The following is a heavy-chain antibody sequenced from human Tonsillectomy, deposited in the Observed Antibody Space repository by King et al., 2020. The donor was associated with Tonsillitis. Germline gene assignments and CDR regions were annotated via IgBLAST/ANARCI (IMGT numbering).Heavy chain of an antibody. V-gene: IGHV4-31*01. Sequence: VQLQESGPGLVKPSQTLSLTCTVSGGSISSGVYYWSWIRQHPGKGLEWIGYIDYSGSTYYNRSLKSQVTISVDTSKNQFSLQLSYVTAADTAVYYCARGSYDFWSGYLNWFDPWGQGTLVTVSS. CDR3: ARGSYDFWSGYLNWFDP. D-gene: IGHD3-3*01. CDR1: GGSISSGVYY. J-gene: IGHJ5*02. CDR2: IDYSGST.